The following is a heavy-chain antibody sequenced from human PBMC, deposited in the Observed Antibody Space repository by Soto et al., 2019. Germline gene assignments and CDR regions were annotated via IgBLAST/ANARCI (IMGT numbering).Heavy chain of an antibody. CDR2: IYYRGAT. D-gene: IGHD3-22*01. Sequence: TLSLTCTVSVGSISSGSYFWSWIRQRPWKGLEWIGYIYYRGATYSNPSLRSRLTISIDTSKNQFSLKLSSVTAAYTAVYYCARATYESSGYFDCWGEGALVT. CDR1: VGSISSGSYF. V-gene: IGHV4-31*03. J-gene: IGHJ4*02. CDR3: ARATYESSGYFDC.